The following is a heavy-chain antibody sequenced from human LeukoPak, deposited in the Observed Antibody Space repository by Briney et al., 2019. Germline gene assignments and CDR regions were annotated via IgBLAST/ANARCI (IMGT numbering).Heavy chain of an antibody. J-gene: IGHJ3*02. CDR2: TRNKANSYTT. CDR3: RTFLGSSSSDAFDI. Sequence: GGSLRLSCAASGFTFSDHYMDWVRQAPGKGLEWVGRTRNKANSYTTEYAASVNGRFTISRDDSKNSLYLQMNSLKTEDTAVYYCRTFLGSSSSDAFDIWGQGTMVTVSS. V-gene: IGHV3-72*01. CDR1: GFTFSDHY. D-gene: IGHD6-13*01.